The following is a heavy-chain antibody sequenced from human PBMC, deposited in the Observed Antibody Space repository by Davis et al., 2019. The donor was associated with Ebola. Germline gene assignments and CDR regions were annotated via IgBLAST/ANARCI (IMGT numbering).Heavy chain of an antibody. V-gene: IGHV4-59*08. CDR1: GCTIGSYY. CDR3: ARLVPSGSNWFDH. D-gene: IGHD2-15*01. Sequence: SETLSLTCTLSGCTIGSYYLSWIRQPPGKGLEWIGYIYYSWSTNYNPSLKSRVTISVAASQNQFSLTLSSVTAADTAVYYCARLVPSGSNWFDHWGQGTLVTVSS. J-gene: IGHJ5*02. CDR2: IYYSWST.